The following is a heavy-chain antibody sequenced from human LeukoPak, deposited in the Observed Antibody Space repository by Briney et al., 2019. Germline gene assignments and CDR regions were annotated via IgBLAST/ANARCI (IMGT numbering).Heavy chain of an antibody. J-gene: IGHJ4*02. V-gene: IGHV4-61*02. CDR1: GGSISSGSYY. CDR2: IYTSGST. D-gene: IGHD3-9*01. Sequence: RPSQTLSLTCTVSGGSISSGSYYWSRIRQPAGKGLEWIGRIYTSGSTNYNPSLKSRVTISVDTSKNQFSLKLSSVTAADTAVYYCARETETYYDILTGYSATDYWGQGTLVAVSS. CDR3: ARETETYYDILTGYSATDY.